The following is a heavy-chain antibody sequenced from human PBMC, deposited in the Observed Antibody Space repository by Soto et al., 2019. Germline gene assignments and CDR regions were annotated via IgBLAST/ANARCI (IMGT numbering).Heavy chain of an antibody. D-gene: IGHD1-1*01. V-gene: IGHV1-18*01. J-gene: IGHJ4*02. CDR1: GYTFTSYG. CDR3: ARGRYGDY. Sequence: QVHLVQSGAEVKKPGASVKVSCKGSGYTFTSYGITWVRQGPGQGLEWMGWISAHNGNTDYAQTIQGRVTVTRDTSTSTAYRGLRSLRSDDTAVYYCARGRYGDYWGQGALVTVSS. CDR2: ISAHNGNT.